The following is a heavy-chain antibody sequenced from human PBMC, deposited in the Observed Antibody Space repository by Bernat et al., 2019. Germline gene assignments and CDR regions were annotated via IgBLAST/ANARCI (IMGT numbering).Heavy chain of an antibody. V-gene: IGHV4-39*01. CDR2: IYYTGST. Sequence: QLQLQESGPGLVRPSETLSLTCSVSGNSISSGSHYWGWFRQPPGKGVEYIGTIYYTGSTYYNPSLKSRVPISMDTSKNHFSLKLSSVTAADTAVYYCARQIVGAHDFWGQGTLVTVSS. CDR1: GNSISSGSHY. J-gene: IGHJ4*02. D-gene: IGHD1-26*01. CDR3: ARQIVGAHDF.